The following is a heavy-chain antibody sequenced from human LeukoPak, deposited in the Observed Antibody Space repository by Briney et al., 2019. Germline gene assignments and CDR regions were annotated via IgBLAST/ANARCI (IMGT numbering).Heavy chain of an antibody. CDR3: ARENYDILTGPPIKASSAFDI. D-gene: IGHD3-9*01. CDR1: GGSISSYY. CDR2: IYYSGST. J-gene: IGHJ3*02. Sequence: PSETLSLTCTVSGGSISSYYWSWIRQPPGKGLEWIGYIYYSGSTNYNPSLKSRVTISVDTSKNQFSLRLNSVTAADTAVYYCARENYDILTGPPIKASSAFDIWGQGTMVTVSS. V-gene: IGHV4-59*01.